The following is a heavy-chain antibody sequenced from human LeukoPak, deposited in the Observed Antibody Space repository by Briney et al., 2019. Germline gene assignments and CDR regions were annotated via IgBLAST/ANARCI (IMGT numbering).Heavy chain of an antibody. CDR3: ARDESSGWNY. Sequence: GGSLRVSCAASGFTVSSNYMSWVRQAPGKGLEWVSSIYSGGSTYYADSVKGRFTISRDSSKNTLYLQMSSLRAEDTAVYYCARDESSGWNYWGQGTLVTVSS. J-gene: IGHJ4*02. CDR2: IYSGGST. V-gene: IGHV3-53*01. D-gene: IGHD6-19*01. CDR1: GFTVSSNY.